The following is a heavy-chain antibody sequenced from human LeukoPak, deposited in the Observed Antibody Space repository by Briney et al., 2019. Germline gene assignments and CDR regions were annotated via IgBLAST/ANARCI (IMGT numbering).Heavy chain of an antibody. CDR2: ISGSGGST. D-gene: IGHD2-15*01. V-gene: IGHV3-23*01. CDR3: AKVSDLAATSNWFDP. Sequence: PGRSLRLSCAASGFTFSSYAMSWVRQAPGKGLEWVSAISGSGGSTYYADSVKGRFTISRDNSKNTLYLQMNSLRAEDTAVYYCAKVSDLAATSNWFDPWGQGTLVTVSS. CDR1: GFTFSSYA. J-gene: IGHJ5*02.